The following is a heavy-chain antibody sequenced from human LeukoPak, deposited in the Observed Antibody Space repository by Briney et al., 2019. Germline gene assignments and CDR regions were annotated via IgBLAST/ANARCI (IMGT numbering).Heavy chain of an antibody. Sequence: PSETLSLTCTVSGGSISSYYWSWIRQPAGKGLEWIGRIYTSGSTNYNPSLKSRVTMSVDTSKNQFSLNLSSVTAADTAVYYCARDGKVTPSYYYYYMDVWGKGTTVTVSS. J-gene: IGHJ6*03. CDR1: GGSISSYY. CDR2: IYTSGST. D-gene: IGHD4-23*01. V-gene: IGHV4-4*07. CDR3: ARDGKVTPSYYYYYMDV.